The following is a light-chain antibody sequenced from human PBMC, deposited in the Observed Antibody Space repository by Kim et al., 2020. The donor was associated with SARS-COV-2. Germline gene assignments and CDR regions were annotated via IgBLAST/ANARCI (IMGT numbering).Light chain of an antibody. J-gene: IGLJ2*01. V-gene: IGLV3-19*01. Sequence: SSELTQDPAVSVALGQTVRITCQGDSLRSYYASWYQQKPGQAPVLVIYGKNNRPSGIPDRFSGSRSGNTASLTITGAQAEDEADYYCNSRDNSGNHVVFGGGAQVT. CDR1: SLRSYY. CDR3: NSRDNSGNHVV. CDR2: GKN.